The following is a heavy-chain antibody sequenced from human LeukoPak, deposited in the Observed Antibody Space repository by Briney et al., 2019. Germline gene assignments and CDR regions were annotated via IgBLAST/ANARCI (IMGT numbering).Heavy chain of an antibody. CDR3: AREYYDSSAPGYFDY. Sequence: SVKVSCKASGGTFSSYAISWVRQAPGQGLEWMGWIIPICGTANYAQKFQGRVTITADESTSTAYMELSRLRSEDTAVYYCAREYYDSSAPGYFDYWGQGTLVTVSS. D-gene: IGHD3-22*01. CDR1: GGTFSSYA. J-gene: IGHJ4*02. V-gene: IGHV1-69*13. CDR2: IIPICGTA.